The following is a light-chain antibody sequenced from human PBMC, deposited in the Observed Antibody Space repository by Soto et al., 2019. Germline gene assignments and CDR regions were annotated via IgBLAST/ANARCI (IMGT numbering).Light chain of an antibody. CDR2: QTS. CDR1: QNISNY. Sequence: IVLTQSPATLSLSPGKRATLSCRASQNISNYLIWYQQKPGQAPRLLIYQTSIRAAGIPARFSASGTGTDFTLTISDVQPEDFAVYYCHQRQSWPRTFGQGTKVDIK. CDR3: HQRQSWPRT. J-gene: IGKJ1*01. V-gene: IGKV3-11*01.